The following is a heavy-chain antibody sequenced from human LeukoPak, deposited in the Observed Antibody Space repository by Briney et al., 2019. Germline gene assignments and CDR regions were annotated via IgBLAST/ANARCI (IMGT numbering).Heavy chain of an antibody. CDR1: GFTFSSYG. Sequence: GGSLRLSCAASGFTFSSYGMHWVRQASGKGLEWVGRIRSKVNGYATVYAASVRGRFTISRDDSKNTAYLQMNSLKTEDTAMYYCTREGSGWYTDFWGQGTLVTVSS. CDR2: IRSKVNGYAT. J-gene: IGHJ4*02. D-gene: IGHD6-19*01. V-gene: IGHV3-73*01. CDR3: TREGSGWYTDF.